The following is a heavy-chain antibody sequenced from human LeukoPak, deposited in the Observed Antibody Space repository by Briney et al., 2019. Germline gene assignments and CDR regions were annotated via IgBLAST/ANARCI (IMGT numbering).Heavy chain of an antibody. J-gene: IGHJ3*02. Sequence: HPGGSLRLSCAASGFTVSSNYMSWVRQAPGKGLEWVSVIYSGGSTYYADSVKGRFTISRDNSKNTLYLQMNSLRAEDTAVYYCASRGSMIRSAFDIWGQGTMVTVSS. D-gene: IGHD3-22*01. CDR3: ASRGSMIRSAFDI. CDR2: IYSGGST. CDR1: GFTVSSNY. V-gene: IGHV3-53*05.